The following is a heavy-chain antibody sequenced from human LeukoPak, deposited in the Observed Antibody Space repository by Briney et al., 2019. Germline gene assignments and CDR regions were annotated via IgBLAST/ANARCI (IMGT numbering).Heavy chain of an antibody. V-gene: IGHV4-59*08. CDR3: AGTTGDYYYYYGMDV. CDR2: IYYSGST. D-gene: IGHD7-27*01. J-gene: IGHJ6*02. CDR1: GGSIINYY. Sequence: SETLSLTCTVSGGSIINYYWTWIRQPPGKGLEWIGYIYYSGSTNYNPSLKSRVTISVDTSKNQFSLKLSSVTAADTAVYYCAGTTGDYYYYYGMDVWGQGTTVTVSS.